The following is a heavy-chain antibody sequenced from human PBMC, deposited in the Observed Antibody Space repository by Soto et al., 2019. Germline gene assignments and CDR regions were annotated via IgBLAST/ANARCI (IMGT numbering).Heavy chain of an antibody. CDR1: GFTFSSYG. D-gene: IGHD3-9*01. J-gene: IGHJ6*02. Sequence: GSLRLSCAASGFTFSSYGMHWVRQAPGKGLEWVAVIWYDGSNKYYADSVKGRFTISRDNSKNTLYLQMNSLRAEDTAVYYCARDMYYDILTGYYKWGQYYYYGMDVWGQGTTVTVSS. CDR3: ARDMYYDILTGYYKWGQYYYYGMDV. V-gene: IGHV3-33*01. CDR2: IWYDGSNK.